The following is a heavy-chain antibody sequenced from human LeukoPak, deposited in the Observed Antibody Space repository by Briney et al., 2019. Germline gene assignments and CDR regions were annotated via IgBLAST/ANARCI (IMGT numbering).Heavy chain of an antibody. Sequence: PGGSLRLSCAASVFTFTSYAMSWVRQAPGKGLEWVSSISSSSTYIYYADSVKGRFTISRDNAKNSVYLQMNSLRAEDAAVYFCARYCVWGSYRTDAFDIWGQGTMVTVSS. CDR2: ISSSSTYI. J-gene: IGHJ3*02. D-gene: IGHD3-16*01. V-gene: IGHV3-21*01. CDR1: VFTFTSYA. CDR3: ARYCVWGSYRTDAFDI.